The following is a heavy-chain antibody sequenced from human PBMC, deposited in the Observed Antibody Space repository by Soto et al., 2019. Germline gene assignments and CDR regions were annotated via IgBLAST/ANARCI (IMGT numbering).Heavy chain of an antibody. CDR3: GGGGGGADIAPVFDY. Sequence: QVQLVQSGAEVKKPGSSVKVSCKASGGTFSSYAISWVRQAPGQGLEWMGGIIPIFGTANYAQKFQGRVTITADEARGATHRGLGGRRSEDTGVYYGGGGGGGADIAPVFDYWGQGTLVTVSS. V-gene: IGHV1-69*12. CDR2: IIPIFGTA. J-gene: IGHJ4*02. D-gene: IGHD2-15*01. CDR1: GGTFSSYA.